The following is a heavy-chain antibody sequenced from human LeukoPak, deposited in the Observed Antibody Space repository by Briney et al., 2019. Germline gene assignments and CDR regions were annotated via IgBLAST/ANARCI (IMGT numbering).Heavy chain of an antibody. CDR1: GFTFSDYY. V-gene: IGHV3-11*04. J-gene: IGHJ4*02. D-gene: IGHD3-22*01. CDR3: ARALSYYYDSSGYYHY. Sequence: GGSLRLSCAASGFTFSDYYMSWIRQAPGKGLEWVSYISSSGSTIYYADSVKGRFTISRDNAKNSLYLQMNSLRAEDTAVYYCARALSYYYDSSGYYHYWGQGTLVTVSS. CDR2: ISSSGSTI.